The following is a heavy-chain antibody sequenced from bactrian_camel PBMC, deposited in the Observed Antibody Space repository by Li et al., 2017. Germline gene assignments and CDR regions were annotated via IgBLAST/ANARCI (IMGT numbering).Heavy chain of an antibody. D-gene: IGHD7*01. Sequence: HVQLVESGGGSVQSGGSLRLSCVMSGFTHSEYCMGWFRQAPGQAREGVATITSGGATTYADSVKGRFTISKDDAKAPLKLQMNNLEPEDTGMYYCAASLYNWGPVPLGEAEYYYWGQGTQVTVS. CDR2: ITSGGAT. J-gene: IGHJ4*01. CDR3: AASLYNWGPVPLGEAEYYY. CDR1: GFTHSEYC. V-gene: IGHV3S55*01.